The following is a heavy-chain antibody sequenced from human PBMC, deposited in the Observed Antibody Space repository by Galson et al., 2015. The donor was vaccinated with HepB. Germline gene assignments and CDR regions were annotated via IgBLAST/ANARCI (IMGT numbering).Heavy chain of an antibody. Sequence: SLSTSGVGVGWIRQPPGKALEWLALIYWDDDKRYSPSLKSRLTITKDTSKNQVVLTMTNMDPVDTATYYCAPSFYGGKKANWFDPWGQGTLVTVSS. D-gene: IGHD4-23*01. CDR3: APSFYGGKKANWFDP. CDR1: SLSTSGVG. CDR2: IYWDDDK. J-gene: IGHJ5*02. V-gene: IGHV2-5*02.